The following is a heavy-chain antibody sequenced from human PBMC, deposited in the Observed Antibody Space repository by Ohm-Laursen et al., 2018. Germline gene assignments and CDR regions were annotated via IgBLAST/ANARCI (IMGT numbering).Heavy chain of an antibody. D-gene: IGHD1-1*01. CDR2: IYSVGTT. J-gene: IGHJ6*02. V-gene: IGHV3-66*01. CDR1: DFTVGSNY. Sequence: SLRLSCTASDFTVGSNYMSWVRQAPGKGLEWVSVIYSVGTTYYADSVKGRFTVSRDNSKNTLYLQMNGLRAEDTAVYYCARDLEGRGYYGMDVWGQGTTVTVSS. CDR3: ARDLEGRGYYGMDV.